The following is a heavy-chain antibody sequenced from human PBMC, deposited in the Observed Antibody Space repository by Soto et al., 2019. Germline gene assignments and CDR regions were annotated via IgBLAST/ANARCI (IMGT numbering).Heavy chain of an antibody. CDR1: GYSFNTYW. V-gene: IGHV5-51*01. CDR2: IYPDDSDT. J-gene: IGHJ4*02. Sequence: GESLKISCKASGYSFNTYWICWVRQLPGKGLEWMGIIYPDDSDTRYSPSFQGQVTISADKSFTTVYLQWNSLKASDTAIYYCARPGHYDSSGFFNFDHWGQGTLVTV. CDR3: ARPGHYDSSGFFNFDH. D-gene: IGHD3-22*01.